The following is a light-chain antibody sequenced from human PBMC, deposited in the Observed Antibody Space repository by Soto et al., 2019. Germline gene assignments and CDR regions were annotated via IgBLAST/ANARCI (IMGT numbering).Light chain of an antibody. CDR2: GAS. V-gene: IGKV3-20*01. CDR1: QSVSSNY. J-gene: IGKJ1*01. CDR3: QQYGSSPTWT. Sequence: ESVLTQSPGTLSLSPGERATLSCRASQSVSSNYLAWYQQKPGQAPRLLIYGASTRATGIPDRFSGSGSGTDFTLTISRLEAEDSAVYYCQQYGSSPTWTFGQGTKVESK.